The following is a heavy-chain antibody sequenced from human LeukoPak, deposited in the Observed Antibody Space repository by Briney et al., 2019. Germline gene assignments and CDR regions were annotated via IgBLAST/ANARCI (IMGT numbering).Heavy chain of an antibody. CDR3: ARDHSSGWYGY. J-gene: IGHJ4*02. D-gene: IGHD6-19*01. CDR1: VFTFSRYS. Sequence: GGSLRLSCAASVFTFSRYSMNWVRQAPGKGLECVSSISSNSSYIYYADSVKGRFTISRDNAKNSLYLQMNSLRAEDTAVYYCARDHSSGWYGYWGQGTLVTVSS. V-gene: IGHV3-21*01. CDR2: ISSNSSYI.